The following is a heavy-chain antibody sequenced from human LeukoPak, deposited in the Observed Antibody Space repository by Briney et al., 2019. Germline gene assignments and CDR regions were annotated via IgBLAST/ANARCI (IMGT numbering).Heavy chain of an antibody. CDR3: AKTYSSGWYLDY. CDR2: ISGTGGTT. Sequence: PGGSLRLSCAASGFTFSSYAVTWVRQAPGKGLEWVSAISGTGGTTYYTDSVKGRFTISRDNSKNTLFLQMNSLRAEDTALYYCAKTYSSGWYLDYWGQGTLVTVSS. V-gene: IGHV3-23*01. CDR1: GFTFSSYA. D-gene: IGHD6-19*01. J-gene: IGHJ4*02.